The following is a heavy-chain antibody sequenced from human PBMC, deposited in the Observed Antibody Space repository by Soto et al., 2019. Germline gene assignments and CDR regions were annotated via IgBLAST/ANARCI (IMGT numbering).Heavy chain of an antibody. Sequence: ASVKVSCKASGYTFTGCYMHWVRQAPGQGLEWMGWINPNSGGTNYAQKFQGWVTMTRDTSISTAYMELSRLRSDDTAVYYCARAAGYSYGNYYYYGMDVWGQGTTVTVSS. D-gene: IGHD5-18*01. CDR1: GYTFTGCY. V-gene: IGHV1-2*04. J-gene: IGHJ6*02. CDR2: INPNSGGT. CDR3: ARAAGYSYGNYYYYGMDV.